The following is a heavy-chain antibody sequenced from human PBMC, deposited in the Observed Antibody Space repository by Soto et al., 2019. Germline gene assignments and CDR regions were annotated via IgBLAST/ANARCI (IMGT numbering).Heavy chain of an antibody. J-gene: IGHJ2*01. CDR3: ARRMIVVVIKDWYFDL. V-gene: IGHV4-34*01. CDR2: INHSGST. Sequence: QVQLQQWGAGLLKPSETLSLTCAVYGGSFSGYYWSWIRQPPGKGLEWIGEINHSGSTNYNPSLKSRVTIAVNTSKNQFSLKLSSVTAADTAVYYCARRMIVVVIKDWYFDLWGRGTLVTVSS. CDR1: GGSFSGYY. D-gene: IGHD3-22*01.